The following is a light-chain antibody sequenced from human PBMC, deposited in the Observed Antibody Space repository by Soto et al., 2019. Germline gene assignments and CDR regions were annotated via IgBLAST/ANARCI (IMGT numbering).Light chain of an antibody. CDR2: TGS. V-gene: IGKV1-12*01. CDR3: QQANSFPLT. J-gene: IGKJ4*01. Sequence: DIQVTQSPSSVSASVGDRVSITCRASQGISNWLAWYQQKPGRAPKLLIYTGSSLQSGVPSRFSGTGSGTDFTLTISSLQPDDVATYYCQQANSFPLTFGGGTKVEIK. CDR1: QGISNW.